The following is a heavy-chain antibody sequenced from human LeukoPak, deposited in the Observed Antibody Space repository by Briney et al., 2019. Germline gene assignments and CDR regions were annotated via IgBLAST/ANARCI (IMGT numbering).Heavy chain of an antibody. V-gene: IGHV4-38-2*02. Sequence: SETLSLTCTVSGYSISSGYYWGWIRQPPGKGLEWIGSIYHSGRTYYNPSLKSRVTISVDTSKNQFSLKLSSVTAADTAVYYCARDPGYSDYGSGPYWGQGTLVTVSS. D-gene: IGHD3-10*01. CDR3: ARDPGYSDYGSGPY. CDR2: IYHSGRT. J-gene: IGHJ4*02. CDR1: GYSISSGYY.